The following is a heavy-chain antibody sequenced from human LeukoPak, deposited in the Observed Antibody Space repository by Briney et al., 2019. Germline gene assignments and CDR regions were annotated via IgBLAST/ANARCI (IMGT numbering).Heavy chain of an antibody. Sequence: SETLSLTCAVYGGSFSGYYWSWIRQPPGKGLEWIGEINHSGSTNYNPSLKSRVTISVDTSKNQFSLSLSSVTAADTAVYYCARGRAYDSSGYPKAKRKYYFDYWGQGTLVTVSS. D-gene: IGHD3-22*01. CDR3: ARGRAYDSSGYPKAKRKYYFDY. V-gene: IGHV4-34*01. CDR2: INHSGST. J-gene: IGHJ4*02. CDR1: GGSFSGYY.